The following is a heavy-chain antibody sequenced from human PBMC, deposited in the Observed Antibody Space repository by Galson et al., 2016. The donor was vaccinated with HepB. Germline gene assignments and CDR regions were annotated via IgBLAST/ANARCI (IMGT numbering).Heavy chain of an antibody. Sequence: QSGAEVKKPGESLKISCRASGYPFVNFWIGWVRQVPGKGLEWLVIIYPGDSDTRYNPSFQGQVTISADLSITTAYLQWSSLKASDTAIYYCARRSLESSTYYFDWYFDLWGRGTLVSVSS. CDR3: ARRSLESSTYYFDWYFDL. J-gene: IGHJ2*01. CDR1: GYPFVNFW. D-gene: IGHD3-22*01. CDR2: IYPGDSDT. V-gene: IGHV5-51*01.